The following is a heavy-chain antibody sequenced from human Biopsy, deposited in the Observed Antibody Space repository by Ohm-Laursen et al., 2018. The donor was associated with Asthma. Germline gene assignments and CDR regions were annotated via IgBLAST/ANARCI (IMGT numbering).Heavy chain of an antibody. V-gene: IGHV3-23*01. J-gene: IGHJ5*02. D-gene: IGHD3/OR15-3a*01. CDR1: GFTFSSYA. Sequence: SLRLSCTASGFTFSSYAMSWVRQAPGKGLEWVSAISGSGGSTYYADSVKGRFTISRDNSKNTLYLQMNSLRAEDTAVYYCAKAKRFLDWYWFDPGGQGPLVTVSS. CDR2: ISGSGGST. CDR3: AKAKRFLDWYWFDP.